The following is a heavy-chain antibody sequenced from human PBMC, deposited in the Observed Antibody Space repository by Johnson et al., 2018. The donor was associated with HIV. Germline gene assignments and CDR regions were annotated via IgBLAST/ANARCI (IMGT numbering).Heavy chain of an antibody. V-gene: IGHV3-30*02. Sequence: QPGGSLRLSCAASGFTFSSYGMHWVRQAPGKGLEWVAFIRYDGSNKYYADSVKGRFTISRDNSKNTLYLQMNSLRAEDTAVYYCAKDVAFRDDAFDIWGQGTMVTVSS. CDR3: AKDVAFRDDAFDI. CDR1: GFTFSSYG. D-gene: IGHD2-21*01. J-gene: IGHJ3*02. CDR2: IRYDGSNK.